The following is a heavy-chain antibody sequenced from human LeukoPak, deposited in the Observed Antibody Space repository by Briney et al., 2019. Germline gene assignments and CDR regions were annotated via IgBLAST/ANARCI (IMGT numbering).Heavy chain of an antibody. CDR1: GGSISSYD. Sequence: SETLSLTCTVSGGSISSYDWSWIRQPAGKGLEWIGRIYTSGSTNYNPSLKSRVTMSVGTSKKQFSLKLSSVTAADTAVYYCARLTSSWYQDWYFDLWGRGTLVTVSS. J-gene: IGHJ2*01. CDR3: ARLTSSWYQDWYFDL. V-gene: IGHV4-4*07. D-gene: IGHD6-13*01. CDR2: IYTSGST.